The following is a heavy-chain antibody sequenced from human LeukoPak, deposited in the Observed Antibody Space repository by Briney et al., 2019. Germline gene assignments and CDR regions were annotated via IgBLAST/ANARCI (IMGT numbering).Heavy chain of an antibody. CDR1: GASISSHY. D-gene: IGHD3-22*01. J-gene: IGHJ4*02. Sequence: TSETLSLTCTVSGASISSHYWSWIRQPPGKGLEWMANIKQDGSEKYYVDSVKGRFTISRDNAKNSLYLQTSSLRGEDTAVYYCARDSGRRGESESGYYDYWGQGTLVTVSS. CDR3: ARDSGRRGESESGYYDY. V-gene: IGHV3-7*01. CDR2: IKQDGSEK.